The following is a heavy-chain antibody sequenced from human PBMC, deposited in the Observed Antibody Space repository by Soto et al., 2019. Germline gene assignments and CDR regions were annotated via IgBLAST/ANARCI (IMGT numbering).Heavy chain of an antibody. Sequence: EVQLVESGGALVQPGGSLRLSCEASGFTFSSYSMNWVRQAPGKGLEWVSYISTSSSTVFYADSVKGRFTSYRENAQHSLYLQLDSLRDEGTAVYYCARLGRFSQYYGLDVWRQETTVTVSS. D-gene: IGHD3-3*01. CDR1: GFTFSSYS. CDR2: ISTSSSTV. CDR3: ARLGRFSQYYGLDV. V-gene: IGHV3-48*02. J-gene: IGHJ6*01.